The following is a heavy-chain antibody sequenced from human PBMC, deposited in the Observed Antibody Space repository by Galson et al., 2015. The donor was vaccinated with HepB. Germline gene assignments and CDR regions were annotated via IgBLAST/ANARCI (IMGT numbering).Heavy chain of an antibody. CDR3: ARDVGGYSYQGGIAAAGTGYGMDV. J-gene: IGHJ6*02. CDR2: TYYRSKWYN. CDR1: GDSVSSNSAA. D-gene: IGHD6-13*01. Sequence: CAISGDSVSSNSAAWNRIRQSPSRGLEWLGRTYYRSKWYNDYAVSVKSRITINPDTSKNQFSLQLNSVTPEDTAVYYCARDVGGYSYQGGIAAAGTGYGMDVWGQGTTVTVSS. V-gene: IGHV6-1*01.